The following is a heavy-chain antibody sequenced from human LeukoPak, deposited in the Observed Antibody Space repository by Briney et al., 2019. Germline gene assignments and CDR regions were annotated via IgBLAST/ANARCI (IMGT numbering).Heavy chain of an antibody. CDR3: ARTRYDFWSGYVYYFDY. CDR2: INHSGST. D-gene: IGHD3-3*01. V-gene: IGHV4-34*01. J-gene: IGHJ4*02. CDR1: GGSFSGYY. Sequence: SETLSLTCAVYGGSFSGYYWSWIRQPPGKGLEWIGEINHSGSTNYNPSLKSRVAISVDTSKNQFSLKLCSVTAADTAVYYCARTRYDFWSGYVYYFDYWGQGTLVTVSS.